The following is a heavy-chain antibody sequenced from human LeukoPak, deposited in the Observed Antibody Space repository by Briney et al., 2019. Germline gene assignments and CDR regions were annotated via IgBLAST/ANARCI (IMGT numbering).Heavy chain of an antibody. D-gene: IGHD5-18*01. CDR3: ARTMTAMVILEGGYFDY. Sequence: GASVKVSCKASGGTFSSYAISWVRQAPGQGLEWMGGIIPIFGTANYAQKFQGRVTITADESTSTAYMELSSLRSEDTAVYYCARTMTAMVILEGGYFDYWGQGTLVTVSS. V-gene: IGHV1-69*13. CDR1: GGTFSSYA. J-gene: IGHJ4*02. CDR2: IIPIFGTA.